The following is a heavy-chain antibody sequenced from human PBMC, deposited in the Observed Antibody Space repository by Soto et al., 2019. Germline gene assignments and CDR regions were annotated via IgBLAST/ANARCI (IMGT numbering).Heavy chain of an antibody. CDR1: GYTFTSYY. V-gene: IGHV1-46*01. CDR2: INPSGGST. CDR3: ARAMVIGCAFDF. D-gene: IGHD3-16*02. J-gene: IGHJ3*01. Sequence: ASVKVSCKASGYTFTSYYMHWVRQAPGQGLEWMGIINPSGGSTSYAQKFQGRVTMTRDTSTSTVYMELSSLRSEDTAVYYCARAMVIGCAFDFWGQGTMVTFSS.